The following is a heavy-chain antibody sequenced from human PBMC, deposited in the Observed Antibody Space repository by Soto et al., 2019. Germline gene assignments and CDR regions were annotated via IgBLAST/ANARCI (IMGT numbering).Heavy chain of an antibody. CDR1: WGSMRNYY. J-gene: IGHJ4*02. Sequence: LSLTCGVAWGSMRNYYWNWIRQPPGRGLEWIGYVYHSGSTNYNPSLKSRVSMAVDVSRYQFSLTLHSVTAADTAVYFCTSSYSTSSSPDYWGQGTLVTVS. D-gene: IGHD6-6*01. CDR2: VYHSGST. V-gene: IGHV4-59*01. CDR3: TSSYSTSSSPDY.